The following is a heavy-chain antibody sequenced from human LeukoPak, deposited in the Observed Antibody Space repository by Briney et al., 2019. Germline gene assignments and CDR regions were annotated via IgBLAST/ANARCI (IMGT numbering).Heavy chain of an antibody. CDR3: AKKWELLGYFDY. J-gene: IGHJ4*02. CDR2: ISGSGGST. CDR1: GFTFSSYA. Sequence: GSLRLSCAASGFTFSSYAMSWVRQAPGKGLEWVSAISGSGGSTYYADSVKGRFTISRDNSKNTLYPQMNSLRAEDTAVYYCAKKWELLGYFDYWGQGTLVTVSS. V-gene: IGHV3-23*01. D-gene: IGHD1-26*01.